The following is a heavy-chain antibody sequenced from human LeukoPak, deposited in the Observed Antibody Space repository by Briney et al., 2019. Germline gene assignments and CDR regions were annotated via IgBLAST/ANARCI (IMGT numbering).Heavy chain of an antibody. CDR1: GGTFSGYA. CDR2: IIPIFGTA. V-gene: IGHV1-69*05. Sequence: SVKVSCKASGGTFSGYAISWVRQAPGQGLEWMGGIIPIFGTANYAQKFQGRVTITTDESTSTAYMELSSLRSEDTAVYYCARGIVESTEYPYNWFDPWGQGTLVTVSS. D-gene: IGHD2/OR15-2a*01. J-gene: IGHJ5*02. CDR3: ARGIVESTEYPYNWFDP.